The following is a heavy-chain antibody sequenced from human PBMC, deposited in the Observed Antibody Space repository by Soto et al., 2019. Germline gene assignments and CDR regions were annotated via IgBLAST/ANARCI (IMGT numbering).Heavy chain of an antibody. Sequence: GEALKISCKGSGYSLTSYWIGWVRQMPGKGLEWRGIIYPGDSDTRYSPSFQGQVTISADKSISTAYLQWSSLKASDTAMYYCATQQQLALFDYWGQGTRATVSP. D-gene: IGHD6-13*01. CDR3: ATQQQLALFDY. CDR2: IYPGDSDT. J-gene: IGHJ4*02. V-gene: IGHV5-51*01. CDR1: GYSLTSYW.